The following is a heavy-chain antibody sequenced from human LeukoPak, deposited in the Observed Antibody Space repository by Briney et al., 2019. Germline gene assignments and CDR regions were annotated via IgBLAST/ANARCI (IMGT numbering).Heavy chain of an antibody. Sequence: SETLSLTCGVSSGSFDGFYWSWVRRPPGKGLEWIGEINHIGNTNYNPSLKSRVTMSVDTSKNHFSLKLTSVTAADTAVYFCARGPRSTISSLNSWGPGVLVTVSS. V-gene: IGHV4-34*01. CDR2: INHIGNT. D-gene: IGHD5/OR15-5a*01. J-gene: IGHJ4*02. CDR3: ARGPRSTISSLNS. CDR1: SGSFDGFY.